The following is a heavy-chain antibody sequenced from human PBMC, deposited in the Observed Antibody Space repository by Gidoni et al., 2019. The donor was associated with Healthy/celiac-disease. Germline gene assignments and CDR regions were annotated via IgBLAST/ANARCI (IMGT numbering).Heavy chain of an antibody. CDR2: IIPIFGTA. V-gene: IGHV1-69*01. CDR1: GGTFSSSA. CDR3: ARAQHPSYGGNSEYFDS. J-gene: IGHJ4*02. D-gene: IGHD4-17*01. Sequence: QVQLVQSGAEVKKPGSSVKVSCKASGGTFSSSAISWVRQAPGQGLEWRGGIIPIFGTANYAQKSPGRVTITADDSTSPAYMELSSLRSEDTAVYYCARAQHPSYGGNSEYFDSGGQGTLVTVSS.